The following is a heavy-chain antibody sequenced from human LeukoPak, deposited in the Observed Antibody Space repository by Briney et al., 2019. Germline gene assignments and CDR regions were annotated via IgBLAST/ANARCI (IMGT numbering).Heavy chain of an antibody. CDR2: IKEDGSEK. CDR3: AREFNIAVAGIYTGFDI. Sequence: PGGSLRLSCAASEFTFSSYWMSWVRQAPGKGLEWVANIKEDGSEKRYVGSVKGRFTISRDNAKNSLYLQTNSLRADDTAVYYCAREFNIAVAGIYTGFDIWGQGTMVTVSS. V-gene: IGHV3-7*03. CDR1: EFTFSSYW. J-gene: IGHJ3*02. D-gene: IGHD6-19*01.